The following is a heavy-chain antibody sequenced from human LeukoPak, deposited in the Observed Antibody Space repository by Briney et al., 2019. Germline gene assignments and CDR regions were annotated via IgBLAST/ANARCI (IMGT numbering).Heavy chain of an antibody. Sequence: KPSETLSLTCTVSGGSIIGSTSYWGWIRQPPGKGLDWIGIINYSGSTYYNPSLRSRVTISVDTSKNQFSLKLNSVTASDTAVYYCASARELPSLDPTGDYWGQGTLVTVSS. V-gene: IGHV4-39*01. CDR2: INYSGST. J-gene: IGHJ4*02. CDR3: ASARELPSLDPTGDY. CDR1: GGSIIGSTSY. D-gene: IGHD1-26*01.